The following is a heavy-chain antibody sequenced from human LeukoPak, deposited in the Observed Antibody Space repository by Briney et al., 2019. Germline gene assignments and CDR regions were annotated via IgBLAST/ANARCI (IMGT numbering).Heavy chain of an antibody. V-gene: IGHV3-48*01. CDR3: AGEKKREPRVGGRKPEPFYY. Sequence: GGSLRLSCAASGFTFSSYSMNWVRQAPGKGLEWVSYISSSSSTIYYADSVKGRFTISRDNAKNSLYLQMNSLRAEDTAGYYFAGEKKREPRVGGRKPEPFYYWGPGTLVTVSS. D-gene: IGHD1-14*01. CDR1: GFTFSSYS. CDR2: ISSSSSTI. J-gene: IGHJ4*01.